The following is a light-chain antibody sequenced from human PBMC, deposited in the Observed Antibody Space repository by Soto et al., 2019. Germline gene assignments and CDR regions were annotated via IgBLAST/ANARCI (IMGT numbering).Light chain of an antibody. CDR2: NNN. CDR1: SSNIGSNF. CDR3: AAWDVSLNGWV. Sequence: QSVLTQPPSASGTPGQRVTISCSGSSSNIGSNFVNWYQQLPGTAPKLLMYNNNQRPSGVPGRFSGSKSGTSASLAINGLQSEDEADYYCAAWDVSLNGWVFGGGTKLTVL. V-gene: IGLV1-44*01. J-gene: IGLJ3*02.